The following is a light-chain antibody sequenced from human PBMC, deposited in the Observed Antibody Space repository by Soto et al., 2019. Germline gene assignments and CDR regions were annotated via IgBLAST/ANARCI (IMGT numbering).Light chain of an antibody. Sequence: QSALTQPASVSGSPGQSLTISCTGTSSDVGGYDYVSWYQQHPGKAPKLMIYDVSFRPSGVSNRFSGSKSGNTASLTISGLQAEDEADYYCCSYAGTTPYVFGTGTKLTVL. CDR1: SSDVGGYDY. J-gene: IGLJ1*01. CDR3: CSYAGTTPYV. CDR2: DVS. V-gene: IGLV2-14*01.